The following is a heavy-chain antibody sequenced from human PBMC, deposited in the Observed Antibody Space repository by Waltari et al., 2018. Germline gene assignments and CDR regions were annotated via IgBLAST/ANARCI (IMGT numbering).Heavy chain of an antibody. CDR3: AKERLTVATESFDS. J-gene: IGHJ4*02. Sequence: EVQLLESGGGLVQPGGSLRLSCAASGCLLRPYGMTWVRQAQGEGREWGAVISDSGGKTFYADSAKGRFTISRDNSQKTLYLQMNGLGVDDTAVYFCAKERLTVATESFDSWGQGTLVTVSS. D-gene: IGHD4-17*01. CDR1: GCLLRPYG. V-gene: IGHV3-23*01. CDR2: ISDSGGKT.